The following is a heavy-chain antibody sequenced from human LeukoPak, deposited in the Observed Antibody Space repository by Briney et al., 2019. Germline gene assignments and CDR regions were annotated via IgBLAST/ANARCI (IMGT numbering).Heavy chain of an antibody. CDR3: ASYGSGEGFDY. V-gene: IGHV4-59*01. J-gene: IGHJ4*02. D-gene: IGHD3-10*01. CDR2: IYYSGST. CDR1: GGSISSYY. Sequence: SETLSLTCTVSGGSISSYYWSWIRQPPGKGLEWIGYIYYSGSTNYNPSLKSRVTISVDTSKNQFSLKLSSVTAADTAVYYCASYGSGEGFDYWGQGTLVTVSS.